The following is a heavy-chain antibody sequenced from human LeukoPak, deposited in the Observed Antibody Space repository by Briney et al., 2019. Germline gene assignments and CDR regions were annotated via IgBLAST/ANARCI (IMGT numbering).Heavy chain of an antibody. Sequence: ASVKVSCKTSGYTFTSYGISWVRQAPGQGLEWMGWISAYNGNTNYAQKLQGRVTMTTDTSTSTAYMELRSLRSDDTAVYYCARNRWLQRRYYFDYWGQGTLVTVSS. CDR2: ISAYNGNT. CDR1: GYTFTSYG. CDR3: ARNRWLQRRYYFDY. V-gene: IGHV1-18*01. J-gene: IGHJ4*02. D-gene: IGHD5-24*01.